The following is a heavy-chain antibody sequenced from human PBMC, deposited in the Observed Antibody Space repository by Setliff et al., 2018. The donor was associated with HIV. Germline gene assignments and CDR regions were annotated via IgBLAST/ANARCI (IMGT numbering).Heavy chain of an antibody. Sequence: KTSETLSLTCAVYGESFSDYSWTWIRQPPGKGLEWTGDVNHSGNTNYNPSLERRVTISAATSQNQFSLNLTSVTAADTAVYYCAGSSSYSFDFWGQGTLVTVSS. CDR2: VNHSGNT. CDR3: AGSSSYSFDF. CDR1: GESFSDYS. V-gene: IGHV4-34*01. D-gene: IGHD6-13*01. J-gene: IGHJ4*02.